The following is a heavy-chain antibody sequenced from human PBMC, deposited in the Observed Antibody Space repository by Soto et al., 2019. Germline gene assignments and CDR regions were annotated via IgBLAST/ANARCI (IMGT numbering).Heavy chain of an antibody. CDR1: GFTFSSYA. CDR3: ARVDERGCSYGYSGQFDY. J-gene: IGHJ4*02. D-gene: IGHD5-18*01. Sequence: GGSLRLACAASGFTFSSYAMHWVRKAPGKGLEWVAVISYDGSNKYYADSVKGRFTISRDNSKNTLYLQMNSLRAEDTAVYYCARVDERGCSYGYSGQFDYWGQGTLVTVSS. CDR2: ISYDGSNK. V-gene: IGHV3-30-3*01.